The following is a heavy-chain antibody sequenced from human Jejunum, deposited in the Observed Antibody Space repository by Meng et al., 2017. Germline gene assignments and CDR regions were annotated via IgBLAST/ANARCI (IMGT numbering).Heavy chain of an antibody. Sequence: QVQLVHAGAEVTKAGASVKVSCKASGYTFTGYYMHWVRQAPGEGLEWMGRINPDSCGTNFAQKFQGRVTMTRDTSISTAYMELSRLTSDDTAVYYCARAPDYSDNWFDPWGQGTLVTVSS. CDR2: INPDSCGT. J-gene: IGHJ5*02. D-gene: IGHD2-15*01. V-gene: IGHV1-2*06. CDR3: ARAPDYSDNWFDP. CDR1: GYTFTGYY.